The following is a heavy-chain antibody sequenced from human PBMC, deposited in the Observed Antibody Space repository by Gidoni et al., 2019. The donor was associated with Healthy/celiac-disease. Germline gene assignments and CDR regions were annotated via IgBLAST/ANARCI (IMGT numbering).Heavy chain of an antibody. D-gene: IGHD6-13*01. V-gene: IGHV3-23*01. CDR3: AKEASFIDSSSWSASNSYYYYYYMDV. J-gene: IGHJ6*03. Sequence: EVQLLESGGGLVQPGGSLRLSCAASGFTFSSYAMSWVRQAPGKGLEWVSAISGSGGSTYYADSVKGRFTISRDNSKNTLYLQMNSLRAEDTAVYYCAKEASFIDSSSWSASNSYYYYYYMDVWGKGTTVTVSS. CDR1: GFTFSSYA. CDR2: ISGSGGST.